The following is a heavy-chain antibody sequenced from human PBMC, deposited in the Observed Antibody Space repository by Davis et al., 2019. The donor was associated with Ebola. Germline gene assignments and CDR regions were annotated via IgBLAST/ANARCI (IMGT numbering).Heavy chain of an antibody. CDR2: IGGSGVRT. CDR1: GFIISSYA. D-gene: IGHD1/OR15-1a*01. J-gene: IGHJ4*02. Sequence: PAGSLRLSCGGSGFIISSYALSWIRQAPGKGLEWVSVIGGSGVRTYYAASVKGRFTISRDNSKNTLFLQMNSLRTEDTAVYYCVTENWYRFESWGQGTLVTVSS. CDR3: VTENWYRFES. V-gene: IGHV3-23*01.